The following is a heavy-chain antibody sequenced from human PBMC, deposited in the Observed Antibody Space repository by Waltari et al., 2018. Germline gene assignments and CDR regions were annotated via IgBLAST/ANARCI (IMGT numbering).Heavy chain of an antibody. CDR3: ARDAFYDSSGYYGGYNWFDP. D-gene: IGHD3-22*01. J-gene: IGHJ5*02. CDR1: GFTVSSNY. Sequence: EVQLVESGGGLIQPGGSLRLSCAASGFTVSSNYMSWVRQAPGKGLEWVSVIYSGGSTYYADSVKGRFTISRDNSKNTLYLQMNSLRAEDTAVYYCARDAFYDSSGYYGGYNWFDPWGQGTLVTVSS. CDR2: IYSGGST. V-gene: IGHV3-53*01.